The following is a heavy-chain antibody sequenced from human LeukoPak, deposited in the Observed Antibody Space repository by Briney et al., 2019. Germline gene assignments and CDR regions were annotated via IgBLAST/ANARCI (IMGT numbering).Heavy chain of an antibody. CDR2: MNPNSGNT. V-gene: IGHV1-8*01. CDR1: GYTFTSYD. J-gene: IGHJ5*02. CDR3: ARGPYYDILTGYYPNWFDP. Sequence: ASVKVSCKASGYTFTSYDINWVRQATGQGLEWMGWMNPNSGNTGYAQKFQGRVTMTRNTSISTAYMELSSLRSEDTAVYYCARGPYYDILTGYYPNWFDPWGQGTLVTVSS. D-gene: IGHD3-9*01.